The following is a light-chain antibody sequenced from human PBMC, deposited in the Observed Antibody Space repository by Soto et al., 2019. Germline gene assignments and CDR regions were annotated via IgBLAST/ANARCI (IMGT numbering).Light chain of an antibody. CDR2: GAS. J-gene: IGKJ1*01. Sequence: EIVLTQSPVTLALSPGEGATLSCRASQIVSSSYLAWYQQKPGQAPRLLIYGASSRATGIPDRFSGSGSGTDSTLTISRLEPEDFAVYYCQQYGSSLTWKFGQGTKVDIK. CDR1: QIVSSSY. CDR3: QQYGSSLTWK. V-gene: IGKV3-20*01.